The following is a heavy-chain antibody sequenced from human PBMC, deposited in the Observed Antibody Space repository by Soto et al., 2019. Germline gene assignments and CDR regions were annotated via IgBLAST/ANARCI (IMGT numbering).Heavy chain of an antibody. CDR1: GFTFSSYG. V-gene: IGHV3-33*01. CDR2: IWYDGSNK. CDR3: ARDPGLEFWSGYYNNLYYYYMDV. J-gene: IGHJ6*03. D-gene: IGHD3-3*01. Sequence: GESLKISCAASGFTFSSYGMHWVRQAPGKGLERVAVIWYDGSNKYYADSVKGRFTISRDNSKNTLYLQMNSLRAEDTAVYYCARDPGLEFWSGYYNNLYYYYMDVWGKGTTVTVSS.